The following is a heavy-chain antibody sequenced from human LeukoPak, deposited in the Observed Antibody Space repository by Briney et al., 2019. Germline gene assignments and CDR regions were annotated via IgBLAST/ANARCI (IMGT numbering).Heavy chain of an antibody. J-gene: IGHJ4*02. CDR3: ARRYCSSTSCSESFHFDY. CDR2: IIPIFGTA. CDR1: GGTFSSYA. V-gene: IGHV1-69*05. D-gene: IGHD2-2*01. Sequence: ASVKVSCKASGGTFSSYAISWVRQAPGQGLEWMGGIIPIFGTANYAQKFQGRVTITTDESTSTAYMELSSLRSEDTAVYYCARRYCSSTSCSESFHFDYWGQGTLVTVSS.